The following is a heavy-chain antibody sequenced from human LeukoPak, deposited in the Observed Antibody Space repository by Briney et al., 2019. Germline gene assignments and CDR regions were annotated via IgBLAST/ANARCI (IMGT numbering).Heavy chain of an antibody. CDR2: ILMSTNYT. J-gene: IGHJ3*01. CDR1: GFTLSDSY. CDR3: AKEGGTRGAFDV. V-gene: IGHV3-11*05. D-gene: IGHD3/OR15-3a*01. Sequence: GGSLRLSCGASGFTLSDSYMSWIRQAPGKGLEWVSYILMSTNYTSYAASVKGRFTISRDNAKNSLYLQMNSLRAEDTALYYCAKEGGTRGAFDVWGQGTMVTVSS.